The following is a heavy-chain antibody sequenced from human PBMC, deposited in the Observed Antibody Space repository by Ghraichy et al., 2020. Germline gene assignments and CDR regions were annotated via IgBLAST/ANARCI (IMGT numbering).Heavy chain of an antibody. CDR1: GGSISGYNNY. CDR3: ARRPRMSPVTTKD. Sequence: SETLSLTCTVSGGSISGYNNYWGWVRQPPGKGLEWIGAIYYRGNTYYTPSLQSRVTMSVDTSRNQFFLNLTSVTVADTAVYFCARRPRMSPVTTKDWGQGTLVTVSS. J-gene: IGHJ4*02. D-gene: IGHD4-17*01. V-gene: IGHV4-39*01. CDR2: IYYRGNT.